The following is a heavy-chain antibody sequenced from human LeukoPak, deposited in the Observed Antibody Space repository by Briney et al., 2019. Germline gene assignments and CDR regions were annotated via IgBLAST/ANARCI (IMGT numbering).Heavy chain of an antibody. CDR2: IYSGGST. CDR3: ARDSGAYGDYGYYYYGMDV. Sequence: GGSLRLSCAASGFTVSSNYMSWVRQAPGKGLEWVSVIYSGGSTYYADSVKGRFTISRDNSKNTLYLQMNSLRAEDTAVYYCARDSGAYGDYGYYYYGMDVWGQGTTVTVSS. V-gene: IGHV3-53*01. D-gene: IGHD4-17*01. CDR1: GFTVSSNY. J-gene: IGHJ6*02.